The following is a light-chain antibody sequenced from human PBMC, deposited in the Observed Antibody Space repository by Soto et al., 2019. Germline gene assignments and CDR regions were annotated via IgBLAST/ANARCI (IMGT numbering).Light chain of an antibody. CDR3: QQYNXWRT. CDR2: GVS. J-gene: IGKJ1*01. Sequence: EIVMTQSPATLSVSPGERATLSCRASQSVSSDLAWYQQKPGQAPRLLIHGVSTRATGVPARFXGSGSGTXXXXXXTXLQSEDSAVYYCQQYNXWRTFGQGTKVEIK. CDR1: QSVSSD. V-gene: IGKV3-15*01.